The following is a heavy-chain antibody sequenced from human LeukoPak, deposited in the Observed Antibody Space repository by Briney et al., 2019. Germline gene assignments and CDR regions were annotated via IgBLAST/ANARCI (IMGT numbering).Heavy chain of an antibody. CDR2: INPNSGGT. CDR3: ARDRPGYSSGWCSDY. CDR1: GYTFTGYY. D-gene: IGHD6-19*01. Sequence: ASVKVSCKASGYTFTGYYMHWVRQAPGQGLEWMGWINPNSGGTNYAQKFQGRVTMTRDTSISTAYMELSRLRSDDTAVYYCARDRPGYSSGWCSDYWGQGTLVTVSS. V-gene: IGHV1-2*02. J-gene: IGHJ4*02.